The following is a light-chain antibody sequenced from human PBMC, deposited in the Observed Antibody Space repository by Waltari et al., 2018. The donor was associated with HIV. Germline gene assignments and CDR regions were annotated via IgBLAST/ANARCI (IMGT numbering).Light chain of an antibody. CDR2: RDS. Sequence: SYGLTQPLSVSVALGQTATITCGGNNIGSKHVHWYQQEPGQAPLLIIYRDSNRPSGIPERFSGSNSGNTATLTISTAQAGDEADYYCQVWDSSTASVFGTGTTVTVL. J-gene: IGLJ1*01. CDR3: QVWDSSTASV. CDR1: NIGSKH. V-gene: IGLV3-9*01.